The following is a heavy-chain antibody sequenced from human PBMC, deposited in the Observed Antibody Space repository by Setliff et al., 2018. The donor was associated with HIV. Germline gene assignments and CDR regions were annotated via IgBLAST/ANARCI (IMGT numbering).Heavy chain of an antibody. CDR2: INPKSDGT. D-gene: IGHD3-22*01. Sequence: ASVKVSCKASGYTFTGYYMHWVRQAPGQGPEWMGWINPKSDGTNYAQKFQGWITMTRDTSISTAYMELSRLRSDDTAVYYCAKGMDYYDTSGYYQYYFDYWGQGTLVTVSS. V-gene: IGHV1-2*04. CDR3: AKGMDYYDTSGYYQYYFDY. J-gene: IGHJ4*02. CDR1: GYTFTGYY.